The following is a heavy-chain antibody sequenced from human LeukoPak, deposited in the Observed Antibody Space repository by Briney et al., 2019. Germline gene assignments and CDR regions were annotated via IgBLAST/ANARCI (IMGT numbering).Heavy chain of an antibody. CDR1: GGTFSSYT. D-gene: IGHD3-3*01. Sequence: SVKVSCKASGGTFSSYTISWVRQAPGQGLEWMGRIIPILGIANYAQKFQGRVTITAGKSTSTAYMELSSLRSEDTAVYYCASEYEFYGMDVWGQGTTVTVSS. V-gene: IGHV1-69*02. CDR3: ASEYEFYGMDV. J-gene: IGHJ6*02. CDR2: IIPILGIA.